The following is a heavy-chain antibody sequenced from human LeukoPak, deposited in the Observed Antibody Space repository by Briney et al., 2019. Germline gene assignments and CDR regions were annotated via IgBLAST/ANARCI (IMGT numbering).Heavy chain of an antibody. J-gene: IGHJ6*03. V-gene: IGHV1-69*06. Sequence: SVKVSCKASGGTFSSYAISWVRQAPGQGLEWMGGIIPIFGTTNYAQKFQGRVTITADKSTSTAYMELSSLRSEDTAVYYCARVVGLTGYSSSWYSGYYYYMDVWGKGTTVTVSS. CDR1: GGTFSSYA. D-gene: IGHD6-13*01. CDR3: ARVVGLTGYSSSWYSGYYYYMDV. CDR2: IIPIFGTT.